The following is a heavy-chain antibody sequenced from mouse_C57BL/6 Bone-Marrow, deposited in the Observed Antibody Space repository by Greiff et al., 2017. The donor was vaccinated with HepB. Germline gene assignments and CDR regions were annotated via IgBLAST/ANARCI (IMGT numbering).Heavy chain of an antibody. J-gene: IGHJ2*01. CDR3: ARGGDYFDY. CDR1: GYTFTSYG. Sequence: QVQLKESGAELARPGASMKLSCKASGYTFTSYGISWVKQRTGQGLEWIGEIYPRSGNTYYNEKFKGKATLTADKSSSTAYMELRSLTSEDSAVYFCARGGDYFDYWGQGTTLTVSS. V-gene: IGHV1-81*01. CDR2: IYPRSGNT.